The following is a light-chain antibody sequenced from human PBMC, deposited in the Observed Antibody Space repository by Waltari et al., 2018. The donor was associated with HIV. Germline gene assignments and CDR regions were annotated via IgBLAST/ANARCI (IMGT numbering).Light chain of an antibody. CDR2: DVT. J-gene: IGLJ1*01. V-gene: IGLV2-11*01. Sequence: QSALTQPRSVSGSPGQSVTISCTGTSSDVGADNYVSWYQQHPGKAPKLMIYDVTKRPSVVPDRFSGSKSGNTASLTISGLQAEDEADYYCCSYAGSSYVFGTGTNVTVL. CDR1: SSDVGADNY. CDR3: CSYAGSSYV.